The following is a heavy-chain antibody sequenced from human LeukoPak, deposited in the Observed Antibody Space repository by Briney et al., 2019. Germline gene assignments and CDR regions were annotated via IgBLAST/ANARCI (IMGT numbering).Heavy chain of an antibody. CDR3: ARDGGIVGATPYFDY. V-gene: IGHV4-59*01. D-gene: IGHD1-26*01. CDR2: IYYSGST. J-gene: IGHJ4*02. Sequence: SETLSLTCTNSGGSISSYYWSWIRQPPGKGLEWIGYIYYSGSTNYNPSLKSRVTISVDTSKNQFSLKLSSVTAADTAVYYCARDGGIVGATPYFDYWGQGTLVTVSS. CDR1: GGSISSYY.